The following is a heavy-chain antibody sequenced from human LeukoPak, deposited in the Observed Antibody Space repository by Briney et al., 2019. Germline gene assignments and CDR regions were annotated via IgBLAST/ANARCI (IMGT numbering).Heavy chain of an antibody. CDR3: ARSPPLYSSSWYFDY. Sequence: ASETLSLTCTVSGGSISSYYWSWIRQPPGKGLEWIGYIYYSGSTNYNPSLKSRVTISVDTSKNQFSLKLSSVTAADTAVYYCARSPPLYSSSWYFDYWGQGTLVTVSS. J-gene: IGHJ4*02. CDR1: GGSISSYY. V-gene: IGHV4-59*08. CDR2: IYYSGST. D-gene: IGHD6-13*01.